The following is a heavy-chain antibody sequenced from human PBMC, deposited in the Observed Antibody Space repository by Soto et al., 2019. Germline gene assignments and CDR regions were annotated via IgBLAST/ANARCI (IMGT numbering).Heavy chain of an antibody. D-gene: IGHD3-10*01. CDR3: ARGGPPIDY. CDR2: INAGNGNT. CDR1: GYTFSSYG. V-gene: IGHV1-3*01. Sequence: ASVKVSCKASGYTFSSYGISWVRQAPGQGLEWMGWINAGNGNTKYSQKFQGRVTITRDTSASTAYMDLSSLRSEDTAVYYCARGGPPIDYWGQGTLVTVSS. J-gene: IGHJ4*02.